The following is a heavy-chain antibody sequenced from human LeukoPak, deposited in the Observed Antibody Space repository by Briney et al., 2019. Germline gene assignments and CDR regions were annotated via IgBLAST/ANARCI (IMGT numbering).Heavy chain of an antibody. V-gene: IGHV1-3*01. D-gene: IGHD3-3*01. Sequence: GASVKVSCKASGGTFSSYAISWVRQAPGQGLEWMGWINAGNGNTKYSQKFQGRVTITRDTSASTAYMELSSLRSEDTAVYYCARLRDFYGMDVWGQGTTVTVSS. J-gene: IGHJ6*02. CDR3: ARLRDFYGMDV. CDR2: INAGNGNT. CDR1: GGTFSSYA.